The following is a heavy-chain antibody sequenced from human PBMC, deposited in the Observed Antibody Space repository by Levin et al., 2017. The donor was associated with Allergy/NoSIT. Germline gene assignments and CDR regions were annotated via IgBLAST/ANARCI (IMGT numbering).Heavy chain of an antibody. Sequence: GGSLRLSCAASGFTFTDYTIHWVRQAPGKGLEWVSSIRSRDTYIHYADSVKGRFTISRDNAKQSVYLQMDSLRAEDTAVYYCTRVARLGGMDVWGQGTTVTVSS. D-gene: IGHD7-27*01. J-gene: IGHJ6*02. V-gene: IGHV3-21*01. CDR2: IRSRDTYI. CDR1: GFTFTDYT. CDR3: TRVARLGGMDV.